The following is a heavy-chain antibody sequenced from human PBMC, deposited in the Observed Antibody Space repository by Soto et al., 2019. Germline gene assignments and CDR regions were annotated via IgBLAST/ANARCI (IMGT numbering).Heavy chain of an antibody. Sequence: QVQLAQSGAEVRKPGSSVKVSCRASGGSFSDFAFSWVRQAPGQGLEWMGGIIPMFAATKYAQRFQGRVTITADAPTRTVYVALSSLTSDDSAVYYCARGGIVAVPAALSSYDDYTNYRFDSWGQVTLVSVSS. J-gene: IGHJ4*02. CDR3: ARGGIVAVPAALSSYDDYTNYRFDS. CDR1: GGSFSDFA. CDR2: IIPMFAAT. D-gene: IGHD2-15*01. V-gene: IGHV1-69*01.